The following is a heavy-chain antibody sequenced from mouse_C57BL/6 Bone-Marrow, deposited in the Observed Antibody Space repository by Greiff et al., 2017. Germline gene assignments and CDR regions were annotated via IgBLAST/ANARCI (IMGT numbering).Heavy chain of an antibody. V-gene: IGHV1-18*01. CDR1: GYTFTDYN. CDR2: INPNNGGT. D-gene: IGHD2-2*01. CDR3: AREGLWLGWYFDV. J-gene: IGHJ1*03. Sequence: EVKLVESGPELVKPGASVKIPCKASGYTFTDYNMDWVKQSHGKSLEWIGDINPNNGGTIYNQKFKGKATLTVDKSSSTAYMELRSLTSEDTAVYYCAREGLWLGWYFDVWGTGTTVTVSS.